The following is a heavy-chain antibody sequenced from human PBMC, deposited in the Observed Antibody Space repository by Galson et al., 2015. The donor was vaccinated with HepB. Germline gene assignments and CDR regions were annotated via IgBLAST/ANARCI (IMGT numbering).Heavy chain of an antibody. CDR2: ISYDGSNK. CDR1: GFTFSSYA. Sequence: SLRLSCAASGFTFSSYAMSWARQAPGKGLEWVAVISYDGSNKYYADSVKGRFTISRDNSKNTLYLQMNSLRAEDTAVYYCAKGGYSYGPYYYYGMDVWGQGTTVTVSS. J-gene: IGHJ6*02. D-gene: IGHD5-18*01. CDR3: AKGGYSYGPYYYYGMDV. V-gene: IGHV3-30*18.